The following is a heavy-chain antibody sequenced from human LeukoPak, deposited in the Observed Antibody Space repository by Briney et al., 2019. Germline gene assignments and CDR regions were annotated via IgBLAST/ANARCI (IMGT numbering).Heavy chain of an antibody. Sequence: GGSLRLSCAASGVTLSDHHMDWVRQAPGKGREWVGRTRDKAKRYMTEYAASVKGRFPISRDDSQNSMYLQMNSLETEDTAVYYCTRDGGEGDNSAFDIWGEGTVVTVSS. CDR2: TRDKAKRYMT. J-gene: IGHJ3*02. CDR3: TRDGGEGDNSAFDI. V-gene: IGHV3-72*01. CDR1: GVTLSDHH. D-gene: IGHD3-16*01.